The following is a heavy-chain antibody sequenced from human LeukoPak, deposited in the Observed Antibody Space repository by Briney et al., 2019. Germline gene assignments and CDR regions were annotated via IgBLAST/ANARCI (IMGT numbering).Heavy chain of an antibody. V-gene: IGHV1-8*01. CDR1: GYTFTSYD. D-gene: IGHD3-22*01. CDR3: ARLPYYYDSSGYSYYYYGMDV. Sequence: GASVKVSCKASGYTFTSYDINWVRQATGQGLGWMGWMNPNSGNTGYAQKFQGRVTMTRNTSISTAYMELSSLRSEDMAVYYCARLPYYYDSSGYSYYYYGMDVWGQGTTVTVSS. J-gene: IGHJ6*02. CDR2: MNPNSGNT.